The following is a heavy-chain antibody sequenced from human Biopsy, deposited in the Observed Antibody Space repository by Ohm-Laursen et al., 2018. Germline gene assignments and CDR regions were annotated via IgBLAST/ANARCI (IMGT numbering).Heavy chain of an antibody. V-gene: IGHV3-23*01. CDR1: RFTFNNYA. J-gene: IGHJ6*02. Sequence: SLRLSCSASRFTFNNYAMHWVRQAPGKGLEWVSTISANGVTTFYADSVKGRFTISRDGSSDTLYLQMHSLRAEDTAVYYCAGVRGDYYYGMDVWGQGTTVTVSS. CDR3: AGVRGDYYYGMDV. D-gene: IGHD3-16*01. CDR2: ISANGVTT.